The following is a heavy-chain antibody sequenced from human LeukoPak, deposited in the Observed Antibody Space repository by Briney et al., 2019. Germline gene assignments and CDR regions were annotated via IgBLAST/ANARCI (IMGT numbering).Heavy chain of an antibody. D-gene: IGHD2-15*01. CDR3: ARGTVVVVAAKDAFDI. Sequence: SETLSLTCTVSGGSISSYYWSWIRQPPGKGLEWIGYIYYSGSTNYNPSLKSRVTISVDTSKNQFSLKLSSVTAADTAVYYCARGTVVVVAAKDAFDIWGQGTMVTVSS. V-gene: IGHV4-59*08. CDR2: IYYSGST. CDR1: GGSISSYY. J-gene: IGHJ3*02.